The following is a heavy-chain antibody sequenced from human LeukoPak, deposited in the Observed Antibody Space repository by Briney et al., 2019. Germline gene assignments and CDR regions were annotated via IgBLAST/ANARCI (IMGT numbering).Heavy chain of an antibody. CDR2: ISSSGSTI. CDR1: GFTFSSYE. CDR3: AREGVPFDY. D-gene: IGHD3-10*01. J-gene: IGHJ4*02. V-gene: IGHV3-48*03. Sequence: GGSLRLSCAASGFTFSSYEMNRVRQAPGKGLEWVSYISSSGSTIYYADSVKGRFTISRDNAKNSLYLQMNSLRAEDTAVYYCAREGVPFDYWGQGTLVTVSS.